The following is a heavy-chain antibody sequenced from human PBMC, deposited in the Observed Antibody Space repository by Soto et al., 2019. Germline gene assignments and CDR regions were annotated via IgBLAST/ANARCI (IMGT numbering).Heavy chain of an antibody. V-gene: IGHV4-34*01. CDR3: TRAPGVAYSTRNWFDH. J-gene: IGHJ5*02. Sequence: SETLSLTCAVYGWSFSGYYWNWIRQPPGKGLEWIGEINHRGTANYNPSLKSRLTISVDTSKHQFSPKVTSVTAADTAVYYCTRAPGVAYSTRNWFDHWGQGSLVRVSS. CDR2: INHRGTA. D-gene: IGHD6-13*01. CDR1: GWSFSGYY.